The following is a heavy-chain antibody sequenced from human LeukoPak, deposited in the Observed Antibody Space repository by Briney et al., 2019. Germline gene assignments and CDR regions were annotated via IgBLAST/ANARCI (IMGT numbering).Heavy chain of an antibody. CDR1: GFNFNRYG. CDR3: AKCRITIYGVADH. Sequence: GGSLRLSCAVSGFNFNRYGMHWVRQAPGKGLEWVAVMSHDGSNEYYADSVKGRFTISRDTSKNTMYLQMNSLRPEDTAVYYCAKCRITIYGVADHWGQGTLDTVSS. D-gene: IGHD3-3*01. V-gene: IGHV3-30*18. J-gene: IGHJ5*02. CDR2: MSHDGSNE.